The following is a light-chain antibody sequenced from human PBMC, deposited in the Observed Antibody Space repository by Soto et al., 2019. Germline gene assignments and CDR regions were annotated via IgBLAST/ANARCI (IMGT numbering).Light chain of an antibody. J-gene: IGLJ3*02. CDR3: CSYTGTYTWV. Sequence: SALTQPRSVSGSPGQSVTISCTGTSSDVGGYNFVSWYQQHPGKAPKFMIYDVNKRPSGVPDRFSGSKSGNTASLTISGLQAEDEADYYCCSYTGTYTWVFGGGTKVTVL. CDR1: SSDVGGYNF. V-gene: IGLV2-11*01. CDR2: DVN.